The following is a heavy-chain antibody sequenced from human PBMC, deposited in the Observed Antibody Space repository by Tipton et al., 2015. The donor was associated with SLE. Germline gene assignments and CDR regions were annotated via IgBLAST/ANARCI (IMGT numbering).Heavy chain of an antibody. D-gene: IGHD4-23*01. V-gene: IGHV4-59*01. CDR3: ARGIGGPYYYYYMDV. CDR2: IYYSGST. Sequence: TLSLTCTASGGSISSYYWSWIRQPPGKGLEWIGYIYYSGSTNYNPSLKSRVTISVDTSKNQFSLKLSSVTAADTAVYYCARGIGGPYYYYYMDVWGKGTTVTVSS. CDR1: GGSISSYY. J-gene: IGHJ6*03.